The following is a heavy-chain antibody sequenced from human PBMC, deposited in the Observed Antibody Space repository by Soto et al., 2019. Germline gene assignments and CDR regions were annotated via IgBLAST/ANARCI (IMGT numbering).Heavy chain of an antibody. J-gene: IGHJ4*02. V-gene: IGHV3-23*01. CDR2: IRSSGDNT. Sequence: GGSLRLSCAASGFTFSSYAMSWVRQAPGKGLEWVSAIRSSGDNTYYADSVKGRFTISRDNSKNTLLLQMNSLRAEDTAVYYCAKKAAPKTTAAGTDFDYWGQGTLVTVS. D-gene: IGHD6-13*01. CDR1: GFTFSSYA. CDR3: AKKAAPKTTAAGTDFDY.